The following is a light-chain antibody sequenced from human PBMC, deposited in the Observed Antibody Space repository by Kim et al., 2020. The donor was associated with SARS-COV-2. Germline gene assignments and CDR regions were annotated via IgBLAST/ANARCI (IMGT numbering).Light chain of an antibody. V-gene: IGLV3-1*01. CDR3: QAWDSSLRV. J-gene: IGLJ3*02. CDR2: QDS. Sequence: SYELTQPPSVSVSPGQTASITCSGDKLGDKYACWYQQKPGQSPVLVIYQDSKRPSGIPERFSGSNSGNTATLTISGTQAMDEADYYCQAWDSSLRVFGGGTKRTVL. CDR1: KLGDKY.